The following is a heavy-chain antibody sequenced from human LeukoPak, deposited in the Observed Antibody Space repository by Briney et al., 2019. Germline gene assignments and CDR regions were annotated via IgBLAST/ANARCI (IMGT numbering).Heavy chain of an antibody. J-gene: IGHJ5*02. CDR2: IYYSGST. CDR3: ARSVGYCSSTSCYRGWFDP. V-gene: IGHV4-39*01. D-gene: IGHD2-2*02. CDR1: GGSISSSSYY. Sequence: SETLSLTCTVSGGSISSSSYYWGWIRQPPGKGLEWIGSIYYSGSTYYNPSLKSRVTISVDTSKNQFSLKLSSVTAADTAVYYCARSVGYCSSTSCYRGWFDPWGQGTLVTVSS.